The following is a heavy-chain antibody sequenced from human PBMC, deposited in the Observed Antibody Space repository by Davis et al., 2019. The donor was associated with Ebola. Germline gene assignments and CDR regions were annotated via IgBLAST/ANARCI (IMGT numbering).Heavy chain of an antibody. CDR2: IYPGDSDT. CDR3: TRSISYRGSNSDY. D-gene: IGHD4-23*01. Sequence: GESLKISCEGSGYTFTSYWIAWVRQVPGKGLEWMGMIYPGDSDTRYSPSFQGPVTISVDQSISTAYLQWDSLKASDTAMYYCTRSISYRGSNSDYWGQGTLVTVSS. CDR1: GYTFTSYW. V-gene: IGHV5-51*01. J-gene: IGHJ4*02.